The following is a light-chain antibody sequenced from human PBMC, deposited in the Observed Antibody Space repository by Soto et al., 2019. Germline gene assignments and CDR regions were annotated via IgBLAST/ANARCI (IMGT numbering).Light chain of an antibody. CDR1: QDISSH. J-gene: IGKJ4*01. Sequence: DIQLTQSPAFLSSSVGDRVTITCRASQDISSHLAWYQQKPGKAPKLLIYSASTLQSGVPSGFGGSGSGTEFTLTITSLQPEDFATYYCEQVKTYPLTFGGGTKVEIK. CDR3: EQVKTYPLT. V-gene: IGKV1-9*01. CDR2: SAS.